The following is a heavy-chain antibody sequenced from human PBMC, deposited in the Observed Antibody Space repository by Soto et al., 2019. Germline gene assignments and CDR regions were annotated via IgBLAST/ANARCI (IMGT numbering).Heavy chain of an antibody. V-gene: IGHV4-59*01. CDR1: GGSISSYY. J-gene: IGHJ6*02. D-gene: IGHD3-3*01. Sequence: PSETLSLTCTVSGGSISSYYWSWIRQPPGKGLEWIGYIYYSGSTNYNPSLKSRVTISVDTSKNQFSLKLSSVTAADTAVYYCARGHDFWSGYYIYGMDVWGQGTTVTVS. CDR2: IYYSGST. CDR3: ARGHDFWSGYYIYGMDV.